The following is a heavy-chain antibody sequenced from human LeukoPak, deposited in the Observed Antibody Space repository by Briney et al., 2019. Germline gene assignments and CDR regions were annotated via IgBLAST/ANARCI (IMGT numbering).Heavy chain of an antibody. Sequence: GGSLRLSCAASGSTFSSFAMGWVRQAPGKGLEWVSAVSGSGGSTSYADSVKGRFTISRDNSKNTLYLQMNSLRAEDTAVYYCANDYYGDSLGVNYWGQGTLVTVSS. CDR2: VSGSGGST. D-gene: IGHD4-17*01. CDR3: ANDYYGDSLGVNY. J-gene: IGHJ4*02. CDR1: GSTFSSFA. V-gene: IGHV3-23*01.